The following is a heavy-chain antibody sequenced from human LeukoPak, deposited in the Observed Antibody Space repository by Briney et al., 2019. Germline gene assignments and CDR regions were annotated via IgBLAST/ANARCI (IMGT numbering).Heavy chain of an antibody. CDR2: IYYSGST. CDR3: ARYRVDCGGDCYRFDY. D-gene: IGHD2-21*02. J-gene: IGHJ4*02. CDR1: GGSISSYY. V-gene: IGHV4-59*01. Sequence: PSETLSLTCTVSGGSISSYYWSWIRQPPGKGLEWIGYIYYSGSTNYNPSLKSRVTISVDTSKNQFSLKLSSVTAADTAVYYCARYRVDCGGDCYRFDYWGQGTLVTVSS.